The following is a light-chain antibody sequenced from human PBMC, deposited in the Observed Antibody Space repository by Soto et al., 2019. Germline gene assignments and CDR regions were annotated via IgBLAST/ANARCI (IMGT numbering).Light chain of an antibody. Sequence: DIVLTQSPDSLAVSLGERATINCKSSQSVLYNSNNKNHLVWYQQKPGQPPKLHIYWASTRESGVPDRFSGSGSGTDFTLTISSLQAEDVAVYYCQQHYNLPITFGQGTRLEIK. CDR1: QSVLYNSNNKNH. CDR3: QQHYNLPIT. J-gene: IGKJ5*01. V-gene: IGKV4-1*01. CDR2: WAS.